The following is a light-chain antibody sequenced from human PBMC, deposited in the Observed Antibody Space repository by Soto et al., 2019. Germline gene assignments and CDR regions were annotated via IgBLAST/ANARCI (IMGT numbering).Light chain of an antibody. CDR1: QSLSSSD. V-gene: IGKV3-20*01. J-gene: IGKJ1*01. Sequence: EIVLTQSPGTLSLSPGERATLSCRASQSLSSSDLAWYQHKPGQAPRLLIYGAPSRATGIPNRFSGSGSGTDFTLTITRLEPEDYAVYYCQQYGSSPRTFGQGTKVEIK. CDR3: QQYGSSPRT. CDR2: GAP.